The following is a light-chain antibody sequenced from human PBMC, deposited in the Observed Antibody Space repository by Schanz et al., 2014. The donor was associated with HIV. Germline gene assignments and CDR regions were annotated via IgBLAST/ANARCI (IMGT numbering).Light chain of an antibody. V-gene: IGKV1-5*03. CDR3: QQSYSATPYT. CDR1: QSISSW. Sequence: DIQMTQSPSTLSASVGDRVTITCRASQSISSWLAWYQQKPGKAPKLLIYKASSLESGVPSRFSGSGSGTEFTLTITSLQFDDFATYYCQQSYSATPYTFGQGTRLEIK. J-gene: IGKJ2*01. CDR2: KAS.